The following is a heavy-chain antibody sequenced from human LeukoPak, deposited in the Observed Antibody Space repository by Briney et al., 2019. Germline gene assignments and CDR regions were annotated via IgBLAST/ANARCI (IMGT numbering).Heavy chain of an antibody. CDR1: GGSISSYY. CDR2: IYYSGST. J-gene: IGHJ3*02. V-gene: IGHV4-59*08. CDR3: ARIRRSSSWYFGAFDI. D-gene: IGHD6-13*01. Sequence: SETLSLTCTVSGGSISSYYWSWIRQPPGKGLEWIGYIYYSGSTNYNPSLKSRVTISVDTSKNQFSLKLSSVTAADTAVYYCARIRRSSSWYFGAFDIWGQGTMVTVSS.